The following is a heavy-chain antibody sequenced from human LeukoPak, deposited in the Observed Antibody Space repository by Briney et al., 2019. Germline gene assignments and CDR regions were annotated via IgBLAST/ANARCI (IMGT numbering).Heavy chain of an antibody. V-gene: IGHV4-38-2*02. CDR3: ARGPTIYLRSLFDY. J-gene: IGHJ4*02. D-gene: IGHD3-3*01. CDR2: IYHSGST. Sequence: SETLSLTCSVSGYSISGGNYWGWIRQPPGKGLEWIGSIYHSGSTYYNPSFNSRVTISLDTSKNQFSLKLNSVTAADTAVYFCARGPTIYLRSLFDYWGQGTLVSVSS. CDR1: GYSISGGNY.